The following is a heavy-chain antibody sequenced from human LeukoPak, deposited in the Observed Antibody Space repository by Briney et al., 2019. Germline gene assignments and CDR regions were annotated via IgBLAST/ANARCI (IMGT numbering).Heavy chain of an antibody. Sequence: GGSLRLSCAASGFTFSSYSMNWVRQAPGKGLEWVSSISSSSSYIYYADSVKGRFTISRDNAKNSLYLQMNSLRAEDTAVYYCAKDRRVVAATRAFDYWGQGTLVTVSS. V-gene: IGHV3-21*04. J-gene: IGHJ4*02. CDR3: AKDRRVVAATRAFDY. CDR1: GFTFSSYS. CDR2: ISSSSSYI. D-gene: IGHD2-15*01.